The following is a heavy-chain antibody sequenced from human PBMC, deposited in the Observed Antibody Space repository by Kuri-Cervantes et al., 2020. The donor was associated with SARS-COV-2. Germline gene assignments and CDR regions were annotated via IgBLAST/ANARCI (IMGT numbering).Heavy chain of an antibody. CDR3: ARSYDSSGYYYSGSAYYFDY. J-gene: IGHJ4*02. CDR1: GFTFSSYW. V-gene: IGHV3-74*01. D-gene: IGHD3-22*01. Sequence: GGSLRLSCAASGFTFSSYWMHWVRQAPGKGLVWVSRINSDGSSTSYADTVKGRFTISRDNAKNSLYLQMNNLRAEDTAVYYCARSYDSSGYYYSGSAYYFDYWGQGTLVTVSS. CDR2: INSDGSST.